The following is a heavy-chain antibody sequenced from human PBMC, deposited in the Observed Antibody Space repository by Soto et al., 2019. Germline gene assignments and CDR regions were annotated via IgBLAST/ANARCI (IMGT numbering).Heavy chain of an antibody. CDR1: GYTFTSYA. D-gene: IGHD6-19*01. Sequence: QVQLVQSGAEVKKPGASVKVSCKASGYTFTSYAMHWVRQAPGQRLEWMGWINAGNGNTKYSQKFQGRVTITRDTSPSTAYMELSSLRSEDTAVYYCAIGYCLGWDHFAYWGQGTLVTLSS. CDR3: AIGYCLGWDHFAY. CDR2: INAGNGNT. J-gene: IGHJ4*02. V-gene: IGHV1-3*01.